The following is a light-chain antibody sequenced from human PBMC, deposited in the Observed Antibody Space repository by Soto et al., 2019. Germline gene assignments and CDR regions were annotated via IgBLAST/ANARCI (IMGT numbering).Light chain of an antibody. V-gene: IGKV3-20*01. CDR1: QSITNSY. CDR3: QQYGSSRFT. CDR2: GAS. Sequence: EIVLTQSPGTLSLSPGERATLSCRASQSITNSYLAWYQQKPGQAPRLLVYGASSRATGIPDRFSGSGSGTDFTLTISRLEPDDFAVYYCQQYGSSRFTFGHRTKVDVK. J-gene: IGKJ3*01.